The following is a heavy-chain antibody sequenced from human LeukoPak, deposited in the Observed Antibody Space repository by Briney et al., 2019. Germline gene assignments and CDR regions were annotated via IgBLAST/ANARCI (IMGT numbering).Heavy chain of an antibody. CDR1: GFTFSSYS. CDR2: ISGSGGNT. Sequence: PGGSLRLSCAASGFTFSSYSMNWVRQAPGKGLEWVSAISGSGGNTYNADSVKGRFTISRDNSKNTLYLQMNSLRVEDTAVYYCAKGGRCSGGSCYYLHDYWGQGTPVTVSS. D-gene: IGHD2-15*01. J-gene: IGHJ4*02. V-gene: IGHV3-23*01. CDR3: AKGGRCSGGSCYYLHDY.